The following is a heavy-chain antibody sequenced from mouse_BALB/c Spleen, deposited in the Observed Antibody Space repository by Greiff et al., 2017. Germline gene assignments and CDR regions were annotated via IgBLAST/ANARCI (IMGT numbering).Heavy chain of an antibody. CDR2: IWRGGST. CDR3: AKNDLITTAMDY. D-gene: IGHD1-1*01. V-gene: IGHV2-5-1*01. CDR1: GFSLTSYG. J-gene: IGHJ4*01. Sequence: VQLKESGPSLVQPSQSLSITCTVSGFSLTSYGVHWVRQSPGKGLEWLGVIWRGGSTDYNAAFMSRLSITKDNSKSQVFFKMNSLQADDTAIYYCAKNDLITTAMDYWGQGTSVTVSS.